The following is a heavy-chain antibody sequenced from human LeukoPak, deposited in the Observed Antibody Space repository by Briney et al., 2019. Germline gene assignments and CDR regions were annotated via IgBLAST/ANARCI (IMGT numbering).Heavy chain of an antibody. D-gene: IGHD6-19*01. CDR2: ISGSGGNT. J-gene: IGHJ4*02. CDR3: ARQWLVNG. V-gene: IGHV3-23*01. Sequence: GGSLRLSCAASGFTFSSYGMSWVRQAPGKGLEWVSAISGSGGNTYYADSVKGRFTISRDNSKNTLYLRMNSLRAEDTAVYYCARQWLVNGWGQGTRVTVSS. CDR1: GFTFSSYG.